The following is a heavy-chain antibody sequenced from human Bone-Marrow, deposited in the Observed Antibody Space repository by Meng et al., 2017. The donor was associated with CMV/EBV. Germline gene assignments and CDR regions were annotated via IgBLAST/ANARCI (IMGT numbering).Heavy chain of an antibody. V-gene: IGHV4-39*07. D-gene: IGHD6-6*01. Sequence: SETLSLTCTVSGGSISSSSYYWGWIRQPPGKGLEWIGSIYYSGSTYYNPSLKSRVTISVDTSKNQFSLKLSSVTAEDTAVYYCARFEYSSSPCDPWGQGTLVTVSS. CDR2: IYYSGST. CDR3: ARFEYSSSPCDP. J-gene: IGHJ5*02. CDR1: GGSISSSSYY.